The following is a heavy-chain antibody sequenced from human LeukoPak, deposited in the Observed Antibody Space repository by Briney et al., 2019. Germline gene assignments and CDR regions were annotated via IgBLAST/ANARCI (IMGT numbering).Heavy chain of an antibody. CDR3: ARGHYSSSWYSAFDI. CDR2: ISSSSSTI. J-gene: IGHJ3*02. Sequence: GGSLRLSCAASGFTFSSYSMNWVRQAPGKGLERVSYISSSSSTIYYADSVKGRFTISRDNAKNSLYLQMNSLRAEDTAVYYCARGHYSSSWYSAFDIWGQGTMVTVSS. V-gene: IGHV3-48*01. CDR1: GFTFSSYS. D-gene: IGHD6-13*01.